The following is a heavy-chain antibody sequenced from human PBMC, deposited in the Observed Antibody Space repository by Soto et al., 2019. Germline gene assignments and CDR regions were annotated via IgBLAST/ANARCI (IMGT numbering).Heavy chain of an antibody. V-gene: IGHV4-34*01. CDR2: INHSGST. CDR3: ARRSAAGP. J-gene: IGHJ5*02. Sequence: QVQLQQWGAGLLKPSETLSLTCAVYGGSFSGYYWSWIRQPPGKGLEWIGEINHSGSTNYNPSLKSRVPISVDTSKNQFSLKLSSVTAADPAVYYCARRSAAGPWGQGTLVTVSS. D-gene: IGHD6-25*01. CDR1: GGSFSGYY.